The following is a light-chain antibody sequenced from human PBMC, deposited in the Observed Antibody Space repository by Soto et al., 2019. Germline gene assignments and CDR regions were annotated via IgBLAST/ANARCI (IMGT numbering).Light chain of an antibody. Sequence: DIQMTQSPSTLSASVGDRVTITCRASQSISSWLAWYQQKPGKAPKLLIYDASSLESGVPSRVSGSGSGTEFTLTISSMQPDYFATYYSRWTFGQGTKVEIK. CDR2: DAS. CDR3: RWT. CDR1: QSISSW. V-gene: IGKV1-5*01. J-gene: IGKJ1*01.